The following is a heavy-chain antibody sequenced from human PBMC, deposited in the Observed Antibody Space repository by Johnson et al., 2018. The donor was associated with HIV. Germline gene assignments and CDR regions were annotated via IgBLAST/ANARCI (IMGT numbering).Heavy chain of an antibody. V-gene: IGHV3-74*01. Sequence: VQLVESGGGLVQPGGSLRLSCAASGFTFSSYWMHWVRQAPGKGLVWVSRINSDGISTSYADSVKGRFTISRDNAKNTLYLQMNSLRAEDTAVYYCAKDQWYNWNYVSPDAFDIWGQGTMVTVSS. CDR1: GFTFSSYW. CDR3: AKDQWYNWNYVSPDAFDI. D-gene: IGHD1-7*01. CDR2: INSDGIST. J-gene: IGHJ3*02.